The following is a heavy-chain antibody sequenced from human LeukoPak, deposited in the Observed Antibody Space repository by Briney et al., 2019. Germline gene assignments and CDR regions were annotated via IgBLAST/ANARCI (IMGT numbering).Heavy chain of an antibody. CDR1: GFTFSSFG. J-gene: IGHJ4*02. V-gene: IGHV3-30*02. CDR2: ILYDGTNK. D-gene: IGHD3-22*01. CDR3: AKAGAMILQHYFDY. Sequence: GGSLRLSCAASGFTFSSFGMHWVRQAPGQGLEWVAFILYDGTNKYYADSVKGRFTISRDNSKNTLYLHMNSLRPEDTALYYCAKAGAMILQHYFDYWGQGTLVTVSS.